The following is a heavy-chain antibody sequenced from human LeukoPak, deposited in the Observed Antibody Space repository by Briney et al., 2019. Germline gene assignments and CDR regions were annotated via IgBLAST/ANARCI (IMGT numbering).Heavy chain of an antibody. V-gene: IGHV3-23*01. J-gene: IGHJ4*02. CDR1: GFTFSIYA. Sequence: PGGSLRLSCAASGFTFSIYAMSWVRQAPGKGLQWVSSITSSGDGTYYADSVKGRFTFSRDNSENMLYLQMKSLRVEDTAVYFCAKDRPNYYGSNGHYYRRDGDYWGQGTLVTVSS. CDR2: ITSSGDGT. D-gene: IGHD3-22*01. CDR3: AKDRPNYYGSNGHYYRRDGDY.